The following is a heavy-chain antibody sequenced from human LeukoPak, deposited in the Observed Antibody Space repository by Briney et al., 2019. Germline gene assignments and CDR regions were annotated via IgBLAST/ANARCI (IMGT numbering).Heavy chain of an antibody. CDR1: GYTFTSYG. Sequence: APVKVSCKASGYTFTSYGISWVRQAPGQGLEWMGWISAYNGNTNYAQKLQGRVTMTTDTSTSTAYMELRSLRSDDTAVYYCARDITMVRGVIPNWFDPWGQGTLVTVSS. CDR2: ISAYNGNT. J-gene: IGHJ5*02. V-gene: IGHV1-18*01. CDR3: ARDITMVRGVIPNWFDP. D-gene: IGHD3-10*01.